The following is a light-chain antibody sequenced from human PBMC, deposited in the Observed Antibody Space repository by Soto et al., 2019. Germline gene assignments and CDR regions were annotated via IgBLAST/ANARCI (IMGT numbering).Light chain of an antibody. Sequence: QSVLTQPASVSGSPGQSITISCAGTNSDIGGYNFVSWYQQHPGKAPKLIIFEVNKRPSGFSNRFSGSKSGNTASLTISGLQAEDEADYYCFSYTSGTTNVFGTGTKVTVL. CDR3: FSYTSGTTNV. CDR1: NSDIGGYNF. CDR2: EVN. V-gene: IGLV2-14*01. J-gene: IGLJ1*01.